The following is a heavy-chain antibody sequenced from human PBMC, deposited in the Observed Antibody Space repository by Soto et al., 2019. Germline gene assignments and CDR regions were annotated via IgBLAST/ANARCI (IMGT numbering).Heavy chain of an antibody. CDR2: ISFDGRNK. J-gene: IGHJ6*02. Sequence: GGSLRLSCAASGFTVSNLYMTWVRQAPGKGLEWVAVISFDGRNKYYADSVRGRFTISRDNSKNTLHLQMNSLRGEDTAVYYCAKDTATAITSYYFYGMDVWGQGTTVTVSS. D-gene: IGHD5-12*01. V-gene: IGHV3-30*18. CDR1: GFTVSNLY. CDR3: AKDTATAITSYYFYGMDV.